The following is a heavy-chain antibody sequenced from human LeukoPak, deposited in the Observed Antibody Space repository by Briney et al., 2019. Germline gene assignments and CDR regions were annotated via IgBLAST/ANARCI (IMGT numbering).Heavy chain of an antibody. V-gene: IGHV3-30*02. CDR1: GFTFSSYG. Sequence: GGSLRLSCAASGFTFSSYGMHWVRQAPGKGLEWVAFIRYGGSNKYYADSVKGRFTISRNNSKNTLYLQMNSLRAADTAVYYCAKATTVTTHDYWGQGALVTVSS. CDR2: IRYGGSNK. CDR3: AKATTVTTHDY. D-gene: IGHD4-17*01. J-gene: IGHJ4*02.